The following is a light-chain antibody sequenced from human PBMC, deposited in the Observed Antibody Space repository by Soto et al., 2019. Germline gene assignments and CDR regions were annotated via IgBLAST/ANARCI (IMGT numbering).Light chain of an antibody. CDR3: SSYTVTTTLVV. J-gene: IGLJ2*01. V-gene: IGLV2-14*01. CDR1: SSDIGAFNY. CDR2: GVA. Sequence: QSALTQPASVSGSPGQSGTISCTGTSSDIGAFNYVSWYQHHPGKAPKLMIYGVANRPSGVSNRFSGSKSGNTASLTISGLQAEAEASYYCSSYTVTTTLVVFGGGTQLTVL.